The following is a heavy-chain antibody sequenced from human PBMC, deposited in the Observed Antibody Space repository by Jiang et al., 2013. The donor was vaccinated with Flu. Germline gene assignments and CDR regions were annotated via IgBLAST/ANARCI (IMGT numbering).Heavy chain of an antibody. CDR3: ARPSRGSEADY. D-gene: IGHD1-26*01. J-gene: IGHJ4*02. CDR1: GGSISSYY. V-gene: IGHV4-59*08. CDR2: IYYSGST. Sequence: GSGLVKPSETLSLTCTVSGGSISSYYWSWIRQPPGKGLEWIGYIYYSGSTNYNPSLKSRVTISVDTSKNQFSLKLSSVTAADTAVYYCARPSRGSEADYWGQGTLVTVSS.